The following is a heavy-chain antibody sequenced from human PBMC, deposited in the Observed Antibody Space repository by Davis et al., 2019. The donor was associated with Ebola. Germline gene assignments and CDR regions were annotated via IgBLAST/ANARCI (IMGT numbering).Heavy chain of an antibody. V-gene: IGHV3-74*01. J-gene: IGHJ4*02. CDR2: INSDGSST. Sequence: GESLKISCAASGFTFSSYWMHWVRQAPGKGLVWVSRINSDGSSTSYADSVKGRFTISRDNAKNTLYLQMNSLRAEDTAVYYCARESYYYDHFDYWGQGTLVTVSS. CDR1: GFTFSSYW. D-gene: IGHD3-22*01. CDR3: ARESYYYDHFDY.